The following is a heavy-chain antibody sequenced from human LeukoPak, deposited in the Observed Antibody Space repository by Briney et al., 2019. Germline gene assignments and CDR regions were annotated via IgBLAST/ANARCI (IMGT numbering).Heavy chain of an antibody. Sequence: SEALSLTCTVSGGSISSGGYYWSWLRQPPGKGLEWIGYIYHSGSTYYNPSLKSRVTISVDRSKNQFSLRLNSVTAADTAVYYCAREGAYRTYGDYSPFDFWGQGTLVTVSS. V-gene: IGHV4-30-2*01. CDR2: IYHSGST. D-gene: IGHD4-17*01. CDR3: AREGAYRTYGDYSPFDF. CDR1: GGSISSGGYY. J-gene: IGHJ5*01.